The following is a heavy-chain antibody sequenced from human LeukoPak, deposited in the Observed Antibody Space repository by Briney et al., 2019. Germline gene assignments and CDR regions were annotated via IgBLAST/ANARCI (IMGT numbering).Heavy chain of an antibody. CDR1: GFTFSSFW. CDR2: INSDGSST. J-gene: IGHJ4*02. Sequence: GESLRLSCAASGFTFSSFWIHWVRQAPGKGLVWVSRINSDGSSTTYADSVKGRSTISRDSAKNTVYLQMNSLRAEDTAVYYCARGWDGYSYGIWGQGTLVTVSS. CDR3: ARGWDGYSYGI. D-gene: IGHD5-18*01. V-gene: IGHV3-74*01.